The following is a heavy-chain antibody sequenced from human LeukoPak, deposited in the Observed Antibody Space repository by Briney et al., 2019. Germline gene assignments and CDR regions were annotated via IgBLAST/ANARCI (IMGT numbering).Heavy chain of an antibody. V-gene: IGHV6-1*01. CDR3: AKSRSGWYGEDGFDL. D-gene: IGHD6-19*01. J-gene: IGHJ3*01. CDR2: TYYRSKWYN. Sequence: SQTLSLTCAISGDSVSSNNTAWNWIRQSPSRGLEWLGRTYYRSKWYNNYAVSVKSRITINPDTSKNQFSLQLNSVTPEDTAVYYCAKSRSGWYGEDGFDLWGQGTMVTVSS. CDR1: GDSVSSNNTA.